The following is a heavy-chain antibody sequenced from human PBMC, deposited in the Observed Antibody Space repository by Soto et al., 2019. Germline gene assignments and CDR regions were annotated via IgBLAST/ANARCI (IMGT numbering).Heavy chain of an antibody. D-gene: IGHD3-9*01. J-gene: IGHJ4*02. Sequence: GGALGLTCTASGVTFSSYGMGWVRQAPGKGLQWVSTIRGDGGQTHYTNSVKGRFSNSRDNSKNTVYLQMDSLRAEDTAMYFCARDVGLDSDDFFAYWGQGTQVPASS. CDR3: ARDVGLDSDDFFAY. CDR1: GVTFSSYG. CDR2: IRGDGGQT. V-gene: IGHV3-23*01.